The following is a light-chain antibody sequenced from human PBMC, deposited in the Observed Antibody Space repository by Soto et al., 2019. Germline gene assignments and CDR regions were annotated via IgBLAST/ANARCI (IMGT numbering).Light chain of an antibody. J-gene: IGLJ2*01. CDR3: SSYAGDNKYVL. V-gene: IGLV1-40*01. CDR2: GTS. CDR1: NSNIGTGFD. Sequence: QSVLTQPPSVSGAPGQRVTIACTGNNSNIGTGFDVHWYRHFPGAAPKLLLSGTSHRPSGVPDRFSGSKSGTSASLAITGLQADDEADYYCSSYAGDNKYVLFGGGTKVTVL.